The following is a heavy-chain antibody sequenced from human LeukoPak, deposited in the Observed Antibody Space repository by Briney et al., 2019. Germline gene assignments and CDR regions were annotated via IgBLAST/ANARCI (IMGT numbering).Heavy chain of an antibody. Sequence: AGGSLRLSCAASGFTFTIYAMNWVRQSPGKGLEWVSYISDSGDRTYYADSVKGRFSISRDNSRNTLYLQVNSVRAEDTAVYDGAKSGSVPPDYWGQGTLVTVSS. D-gene: IGHD2-2*01. V-gene: IGHV3-23*01. J-gene: IGHJ4*02. CDR3: AKSGSVPPDY. CDR1: GFTFTIYA. CDR2: ISDSGDRT.